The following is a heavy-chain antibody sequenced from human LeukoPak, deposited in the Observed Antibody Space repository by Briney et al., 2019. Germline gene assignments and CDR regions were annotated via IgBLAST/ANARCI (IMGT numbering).Heavy chain of an antibody. Sequence: ASVKVSCKASGYTFTGYYMHWVRQAPGQGLEWMGWMNPSSGGTNYAQKFQGRVTMTRDTSISIAYMELSRLRSDDTAVYYCARTPRYYFGSGSYLDYWGQGSLVTVSS. CDR1: GYTFTGYY. D-gene: IGHD3-10*01. J-gene: IGHJ4*02. CDR3: ARTPRYYFGSGSYLDY. CDR2: MNPSSGGT. V-gene: IGHV1-2*02.